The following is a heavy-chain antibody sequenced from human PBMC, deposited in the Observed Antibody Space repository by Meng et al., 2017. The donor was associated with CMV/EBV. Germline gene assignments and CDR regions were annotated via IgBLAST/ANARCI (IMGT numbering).Heavy chain of an antibody. CDR2: ISSSSSTI. V-gene: IGHV3-48*04. CDR1: GFTFSSYS. J-gene: IGHJ3*02. CDR3: ARSHYYGSGSYIDGRHAFDI. D-gene: IGHD3-10*01. Sequence: GESLKISCSASGFTFSSYSMNWVRQAPGKGLEWVSYISSSSSTIYYADSVKGRFTISRDNAKNSLYLQMNSLRAEDTAVYYCARSHYYGSGSYIDGRHAFDIWGQGTMVTVSS.